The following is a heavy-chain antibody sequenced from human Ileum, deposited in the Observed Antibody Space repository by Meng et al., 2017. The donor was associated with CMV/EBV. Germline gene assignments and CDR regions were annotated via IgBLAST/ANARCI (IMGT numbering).Heavy chain of an antibody. Sequence: KVSCKGSGYTFSNYWIAWVRQMPGKGLEWLGIIYPGDSHTRYSPSFQGQVTISADKSMSAAYLQWSSLKASDTAIYYCARHGGHDSSGLYDHWGQGTLVTVSS. CDR2: IYPGDSHT. CDR3: ARHGGHDSSGLYDH. CDR1: GYTFSNYW. D-gene: IGHD3-22*01. V-gene: IGHV5-51*01. J-gene: IGHJ4*02.